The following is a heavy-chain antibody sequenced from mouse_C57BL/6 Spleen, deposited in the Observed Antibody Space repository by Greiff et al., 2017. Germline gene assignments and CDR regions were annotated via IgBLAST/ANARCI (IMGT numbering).Heavy chain of an antibody. V-gene: IGHV14-1*01. D-gene: IGHD1-1*01. CDR3: TTHYYGRSAWFAY. Sequence: VQLQQSGAELVRPGASVKLSCTASGFNIKDYYMHWVKQRPEQGLEWIGRIDPEDGDTEYAPKFQGKATMTADTSSNTAYLQLSSLTSEDTAVYYCTTHYYGRSAWFAYWGQGTLVTVSA. J-gene: IGHJ3*01. CDR2: IDPEDGDT. CDR1: GFNIKDYY.